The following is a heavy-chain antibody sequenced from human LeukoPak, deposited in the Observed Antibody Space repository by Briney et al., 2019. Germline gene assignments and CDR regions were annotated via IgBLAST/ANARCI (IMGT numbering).Heavy chain of an antibody. D-gene: IGHD2-21*01. CDR1: GFTFSDHY. CDR2: IKHKAHSYTT. CDR3: AQFAKGG. J-gene: IGHJ4*02. V-gene: IGHV3-72*01. Sequence: GGSLRLSCAASGFTFSDHYMDWVRQAPGKGVEWVGRIKHKAHSYTTEYAASVKGRFTISRDDSKSSLYLQMNSLKIEDTAVYYCAQFAKGGWRQGTLVTVSS.